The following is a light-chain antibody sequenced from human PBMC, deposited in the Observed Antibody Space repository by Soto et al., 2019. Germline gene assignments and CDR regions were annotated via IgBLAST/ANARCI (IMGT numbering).Light chain of an antibody. V-gene: IGLV2-14*02. CDR1: SSDVGSYNL. Sequence: QSVLTQPASVSGSPGQSITISCTGTSSDVGSYNLVSWYQQHPGKAPKLMIYDVSYRPSGVSDRFSGSKSGNTASLTISGLQSEDEADYYCDSYTSGSSYVFGTGTKVTV. CDR2: DVS. CDR3: DSYTSGSSYV. J-gene: IGLJ1*01.